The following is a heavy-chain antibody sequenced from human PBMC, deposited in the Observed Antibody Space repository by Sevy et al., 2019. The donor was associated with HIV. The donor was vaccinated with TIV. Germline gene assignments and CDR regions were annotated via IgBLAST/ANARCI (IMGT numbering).Heavy chain of an antibody. CDR1: GGSIRSGRYY. Sequence: SETLSLTCNVSGGSIRSGRYYWSWIRQPAGKGLEGIGRIYIRGTTNYNPSLKSRITMSVDTSKNQFSLKLRSVTATDTAVYYCARELSDYGMDVWGQGTTVTVSS. J-gene: IGHJ6*02. V-gene: IGHV4-61*02. CDR3: ARELSDYGMDV. CDR2: IYIRGTT.